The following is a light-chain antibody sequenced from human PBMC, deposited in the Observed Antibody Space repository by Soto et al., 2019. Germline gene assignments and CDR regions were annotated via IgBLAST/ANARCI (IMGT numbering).Light chain of an antibody. J-gene: IGLJ1*01. V-gene: IGLV2-14*01. CDR3: SSYTSSSTLVV. CDR1: SSDVGGYNY. CDR2: DVS. Sequence: QSVLTQPASVSGSPGQSITISCTGTSSDVGGYNYVSWYQQHPGKAPKLMIYDVSNRPSGVSNRFSGSKSGNTASLTISGLQAEDEADYYCSSYTSSSTLVVFGTGTKLTAL.